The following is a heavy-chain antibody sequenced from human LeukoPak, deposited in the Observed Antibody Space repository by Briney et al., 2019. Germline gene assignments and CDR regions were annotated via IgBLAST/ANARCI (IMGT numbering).Heavy chain of an antibody. D-gene: IGHD2-2*02. CDR2: ISGSGGST. CDR1: GFTFSSYA. CDR3: AKVYDCSSTSCYKGPPEAFDI. Sequence: GGSLRLSCAASGFTFSSYAMSWVRQAPGKGLEWVSAISGSGGSTYYADSVKGRFTISRDNSKNTLYLQMNSLRAEDTAVYYCAKVYDCSSTSCYKGPPEAFDIWGQGTMVTVSS. V-gene: IGHV3-23*01. J-gene: IGHJ3*02.